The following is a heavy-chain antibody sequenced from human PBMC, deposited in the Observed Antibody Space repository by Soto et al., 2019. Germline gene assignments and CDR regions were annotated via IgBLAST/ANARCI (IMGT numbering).Heavy chain of an antibody. CDR3: AKDHYDFWSGYQYYYYGMDV. Sequence: QVQLVESGGGVVQPGRSLRLSRAASGFTFSSYGMHWVRQAPGKGLEWVAVISYDGSNKYYADSVKGRFTISRDNSKNTLYLQMNSLRAEDTAVYYCAKDHYDFWSGYQYYYYGMDVWGQGTTVTVSS. CDR1: GFTFSSYG. V-gene: IGHV3-30*18. D-gene: IGHD3-3*01. J-gene: IGHJ6*02. CDR2: ISYDGSNK.